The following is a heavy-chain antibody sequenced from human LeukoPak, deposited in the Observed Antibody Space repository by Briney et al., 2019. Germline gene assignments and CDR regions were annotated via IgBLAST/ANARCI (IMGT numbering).Heavy chain of an antibody. CDR1: GFTFSSYA. Sequence: GGSLRLSCAASGFTFSSYAMHWVRQAPGKGLEWVAVISYDGSNKYYADSVKGRSTISRDNSKNTLYLQMNSLRAEDTAVYYCARDEVTMKAFQPWGQGTLVTVSS. V-gene: IGHV3-30-3*01. J-gene: IGHJ1*01. CDR3: ARDEVTMKAFQP. D-gene: IGHD3-22*01. CDR2: ISYDGSNK.